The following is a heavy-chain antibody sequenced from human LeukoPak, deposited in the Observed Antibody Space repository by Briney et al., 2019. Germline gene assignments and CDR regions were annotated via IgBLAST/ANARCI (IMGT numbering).Heavy chain of an antibody. CDR3: ARDDYDILTGSHHGFDY. Sequence: PSETLSLTCTVSGGSISSYNWSWIRQPPGKGLEWIGYIYYSGSTNYNPSLKSRVTISVDTSKNQFSLKLSSVTAADTAVYYCARDDYDILTGSHHGFDYWGQGTLVTVSS. V-gene: IGHV4-59*01. D-gene: IGHD3-9*01. CDR2: IYYSGST. J-gene: IGHJ4*02. CDR1: GGSISSYN.